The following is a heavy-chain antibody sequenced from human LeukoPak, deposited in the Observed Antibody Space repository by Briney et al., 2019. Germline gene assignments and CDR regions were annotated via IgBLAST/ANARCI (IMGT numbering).Heavy chain of an antibody. CDR2: IRYNGNNK. D-gene: IGHD1-7*01. J-gene: IGHJ6*03. V-gene: IGHV3-30*02. CDR1: GFTFSDYA. CDR3: AKRGVWNSTFSYDYYMDV. Sequence: GGSLRLSCAASGFTFSDYALLWVRQAPGKGLEWVALIRYNGNNKYYADSVKGRFTISRDNSKNTLYLQMNSLRAEDTAVYYCAKRGVWNSTFSYDYYMDVWGKGTTVTVSS.